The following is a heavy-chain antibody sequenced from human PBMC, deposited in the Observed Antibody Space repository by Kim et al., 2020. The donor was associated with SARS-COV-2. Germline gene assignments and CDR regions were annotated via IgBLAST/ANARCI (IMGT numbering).Heavy chain of an antibody. Sequence: ASVKVSCKASGYTFTSYAMHWVRQAPGQRLEWMGWINAGNGNTKYSQKFQGRVTITRDTSASTAYMELSSLRSEDTAVYYCARVQEIRGAVGEYNWFDPWGQGTLVTVSS. J-gene: IGHJ5*02. V-gene: IGHV1-3*01. CDR3: ARVQEIRGAVGEYNWFDP. CDR2: INAGNGNT. CDR1: GYTFTSYA. D-gene: IGHD3-10*01.